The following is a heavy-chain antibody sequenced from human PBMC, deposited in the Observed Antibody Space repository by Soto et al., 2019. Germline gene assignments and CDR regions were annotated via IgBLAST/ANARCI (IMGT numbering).Heavy chain of an antibody. CDR3: ARGRSYDILTGYRNWFDP. V-gene: IGHV4-59*01. CDR2: IYYSGST. J-gene: IGHJ5*02. D-gene: IGHD3-9*01. Sequence: SETLSLTCTFSGGSISTYYWSWIRQPPGKGLEWIGYIYYSGSTNYNPSLKSRVTISVDTSKNQFSLKLSSVTAADTAVYYCARGRSYDILTGYRNWFDPWGQGTLVTVSS. CDR1: GGSISTYY.